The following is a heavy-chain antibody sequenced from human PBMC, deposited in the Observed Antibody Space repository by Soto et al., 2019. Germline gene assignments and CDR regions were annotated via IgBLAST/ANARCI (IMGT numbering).Heavy chain of an antibody. Sequence: GGSLRLSCAASGFTFSSYWMHWVRQAPGKGLLGVSRINSDGSSTSYADSVKGRFTISRDNAKNTLYLQMNSLRAEDTAVYYCASALPYYYDSSGPMDVWGQGTTVTVSS. CDR3: ASALPYYYDSSGPMDV. CDR1: GFTFSSYW. CDR2: INSDGSST. V-gene: IGHV3-74*01. J-gene: IGHJ6*01. D-gene: IGHD3-22*01.